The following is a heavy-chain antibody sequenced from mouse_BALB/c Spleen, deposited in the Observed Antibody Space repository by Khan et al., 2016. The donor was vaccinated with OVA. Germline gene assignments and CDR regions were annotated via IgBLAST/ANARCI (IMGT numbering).Heavy chain of an antibody. CDR1: GYTFTNYW. CDR2: IYPSDGRT. D-gene: IGHD2-10*01. V-gene: IGHV1S81*02. CDR3: ARNAYFGNYFDS. Sequence: QVQLQQSGAELVKPGASVKLSCKASGYTFTNYWVHWVKQRPGQGLEWIGEIYPSDGRTNYNEKFKSKATLTVDKSSSTAYMQLSSPTSADSTIYYCARNAYFGNYFDSWGQGTTLTVSS. J-gene: IGHJ2*01.